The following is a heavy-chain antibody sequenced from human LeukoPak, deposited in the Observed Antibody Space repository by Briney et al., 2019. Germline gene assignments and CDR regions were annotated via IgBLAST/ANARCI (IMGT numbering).Heavy chain of an antibody. V-gene: IGHV1-2*02. J-gene: IGHJ6*03. CDR1: GYTFTSYG. CDR3: ARTRVWRYYYYMDV. D-gene: IGHD6-13*01. Sequence: ASVKVSCKASGYTFTSYGISWVRQAPGQGLGWMGWINPNSGGTNYAQKFQGRVTMTRDTSISTAYMELSRLRSDDTAVYYCARTRVWRYYYYMDVWGKGTTVTVSS. CDR2: INPNSGGT.